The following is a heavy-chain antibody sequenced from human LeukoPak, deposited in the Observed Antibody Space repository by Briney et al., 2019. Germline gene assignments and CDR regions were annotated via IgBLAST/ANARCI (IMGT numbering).Heavy chain of an antibody. V-gene: IGHV3-53*04. Sequence: GGSLRLSCAASGFTFSSYAMSWVRQAPGKGLEWVSVIYSGGSTYYADSVKGRFTISRHNSKNTLYLQMNSLRAEDTAVYYCARGFRWLQFKWGQGTLVTVSS. CDR3: ARGFRWLQFK. J-gene: IGHJ4*02. CDR1: GFTFSSYA. D-gene: IGHD5-24*01. CDR2: IYSGGST.